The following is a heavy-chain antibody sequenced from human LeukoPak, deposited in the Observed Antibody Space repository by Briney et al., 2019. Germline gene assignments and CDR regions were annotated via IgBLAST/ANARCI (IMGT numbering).Heavy chain of an antibody. D-gene: IGHD5-12*01. V-gene: IGHV4-31*03. Sequence: SQTLSLTCTVSGGSISSGGYYWSWIRQHPGKGLEWIGYVYYSGSTYYNPSLKSRVTISVDTSKNQFSLRLSSVTAADTAVYYCAKGKNSGYPNNWFDPWGQGTLVTVSS. CDR1: GGSISSGGYY. CDR3: AKGKNSGYPNNWFDP. J-gene: IGHJ5*02. CDR2: VYYSGST.